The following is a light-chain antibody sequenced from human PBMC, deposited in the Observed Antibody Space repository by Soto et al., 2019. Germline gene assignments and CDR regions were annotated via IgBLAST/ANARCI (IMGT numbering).Light chain of an antibody. CDR1: SSDVGGYNS. CDR3: SSYTCSSTYV. J-gene: IGLJ1*01. CDR2: NVS. Sequence: QSVLTQPASVSGSPGQSITISCTGNSSDVGGYNSVSWYQQHPGKAPKLMIYNVSNRPSGISDRFSGSRSGNTASLTISGLQAEDEADYYCSSYTCSSTYVFGTGTKVTVL. V-gene: IGLV2-14*03.